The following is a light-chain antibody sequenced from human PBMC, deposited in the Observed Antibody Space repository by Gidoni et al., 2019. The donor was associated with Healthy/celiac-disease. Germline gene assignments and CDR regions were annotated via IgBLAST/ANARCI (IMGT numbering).Light chain of an antibody. V-gene: IGKV1-27*01. CDR2: AAS. J-gene: IGKJ1*01. Sequence: DTQMTQSPSSLPASVGDRFTITCRASQGISNYLAWYQQKPGKVPKLLIYAASTLQSGVPSRFSGSGSGTDFTLTSSSQQDEDVATYYCQKYNRAPRTFGQGTKVEIK. CDR3: QKYNRAPRT. CDR1: QGISNY.